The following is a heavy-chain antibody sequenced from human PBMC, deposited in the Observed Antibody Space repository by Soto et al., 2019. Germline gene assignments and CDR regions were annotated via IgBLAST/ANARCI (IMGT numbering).Heavy chain of an antibody. CDR1: GGSISSGGYY. V-gene: IGHV4-31*03. Sequence: PSETLSLTCTVSGGSISSGGYYWSWIRQHPGKGLEWIGYIYYSGSTYYNPSLKSRVTISVDTSKNQFSLKLSSVTAAVTAVYYCARDRRFNGGSKLDYWGQGXLVTVSS. CDR3: ARDRRFNGGSKLDY. J-gene: IGHJ4*02. CDR2: IYYSGST.